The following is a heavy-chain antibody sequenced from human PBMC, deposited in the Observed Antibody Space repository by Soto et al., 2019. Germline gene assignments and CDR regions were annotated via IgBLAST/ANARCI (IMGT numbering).Heavy chain of an antibody. CDR1: GGSISPFY. J-gene: IGHJ4*02. D-gene: IGHD2-15*01. CDR3: ARVGGVAARTFDY. CDR2: LYYSGNT. Sequence: SETLSLTCTVSGGSISPFYWSWVRQPPGKGLEWIGYLYYSGNTNYNPSLKSRVTISVDASKNQVSLRLTSVTAADTAVYYCARVGGVAARTFDYWGQGTVVTVS. V-gene: IGHV4-59*01.